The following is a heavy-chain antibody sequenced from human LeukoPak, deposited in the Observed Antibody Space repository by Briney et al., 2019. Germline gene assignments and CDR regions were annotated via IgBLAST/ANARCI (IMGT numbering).Heavy chain of an antibody. CDR2: ISSSSSTI. CDR3: ARDLTASDYYDSSGYYTGAFDI. D-gene: IGHD3-22*01. Sequence: GGSLRLSCAASGFTFSSYSMNWVRQAPGKGLEWVSYISSSSSTIYYADSVKGRFTISRDNAKNSLYLQMNSLRAEDTAVYYCARDLTASDYYDSSGYYTGAFDIWGQGTMVTVSS. V-gene: IGHV3-48*01. CDR1: GFTFSSYS. J-gene: IGHJ3*02.